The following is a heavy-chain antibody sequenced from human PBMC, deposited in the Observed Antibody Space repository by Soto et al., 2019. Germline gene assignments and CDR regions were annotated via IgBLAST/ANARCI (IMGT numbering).Heavy chain of an antibody. CDR2: IIPILGIA. CDR3: ASPGAYSSSWYGSGGMDV. D-gene: IGHD6-13*01. Sequence: ASVKVACKASGGTFNSYTISWVRQAPGQGLEWMGRIIPILGIANYAQKFQGRVTITADKSTSTAYMELSSLRSEDTAVYYCASPGAYSSSWYGSGGMDVWGQGTTVTVSS. CDR1: GGTFNSYT. J-gene: IGHJ6*02. V-gene: IGHV1-69*02.